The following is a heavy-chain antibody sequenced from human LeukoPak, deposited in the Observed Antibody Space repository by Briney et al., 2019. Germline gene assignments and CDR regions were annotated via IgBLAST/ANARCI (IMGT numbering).Heavy chain of an antibody. J-gene: IGHJ4*02. V-gene: IGHV3-11*01. D-gene: IGHD3-22*01. CDR3: ARSYDSSGWIFDY. Sequence: GGSLRLSCAASGFTFSDYYMSWIRQAPGEGLEGVSYISSSGSTIYYADSVKGRFTISRDNAKHSLYLQMNSLRAEDTAVYYCARSYDSSGWIFDYWGKGTLVTVSS. CDR2: ISSSGSTI. CDR1: GFTFSDYY.